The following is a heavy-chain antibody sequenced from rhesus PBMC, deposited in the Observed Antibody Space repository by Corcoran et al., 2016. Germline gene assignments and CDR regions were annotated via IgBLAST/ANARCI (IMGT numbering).Heavy chain of an antibody. CDR2: IYGSGSTT. D-gene: IGHD6-31*01. J-gene: IGHJ2*01. Sequence: QVQLQESGPGLVKPSETLSVTCAVSGGSISSSYWSWIRQAPGKGLEWIGYIYGSGSTTTYHPSLKSRVTLSVDTSKNQFSLKLSSVTAADTAVYYCASARSSSGQGWYFDLWGPGTPITISS. CDR1: GGSISSSY. CDR3: ASARSSSGQGWYFDL. V-gene: IGHV4-169*02.